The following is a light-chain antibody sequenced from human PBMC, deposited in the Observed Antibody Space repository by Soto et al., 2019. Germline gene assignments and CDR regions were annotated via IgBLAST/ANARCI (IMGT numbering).Light chain of an antibody. CDR3: SSYTSSSTLYV. V-gene: IGLV2-14*01. Sequence: QSALTQPASVSGSPGQSITISCTGTSSDVGGYNYVSWYQQHPGKAPKLMIYEVSNRPSGVSNRFSASKSGNTASLTISGVKAEDEADYYCSSYTSSSTLYVFGTGTKVTVL. CDR1: SSDVGGYNY. J-gene: IGLJ1*01. CDR2: EVS.